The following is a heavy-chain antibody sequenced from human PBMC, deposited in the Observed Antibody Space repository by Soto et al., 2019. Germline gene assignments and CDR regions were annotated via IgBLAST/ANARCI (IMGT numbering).Heavy chain of an antibody. Sequence: PSETLSLTCTVCGGSVSSGSYYWSWIRQPPGKGLEWIGYIYYIGSTNYNPSLKSRVTISVDTSKNKFSLKLSSVTAADTAVYYCATAPPITMIVNWLDPSGQGNLVNVSS. J-gene: IGHJ5*02. CDR2: IYYIGST. CDR1: GGSVSSGSYY. CDR3: ATAPPITMIVNWLDP. V-gene: IGHV4-61*01. D-gene: IGHD3-22*01.